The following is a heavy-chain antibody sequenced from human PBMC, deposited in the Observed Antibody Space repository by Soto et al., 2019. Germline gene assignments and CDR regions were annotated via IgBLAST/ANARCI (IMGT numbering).Heavy chain of an antibody. CDR1: GYTFTDYY. J-gene: IGHJ4*02. Sequence: VASVKVSCKASGYTFTDYYMHWVRRAPGQGLEWMGWINDNSGATRYSQRFQGRVTLTRDTSISTAYMELSSLRSDDTAVYYCARDSAAAAGLSFDSWGQGTLVTVSS. CDR3: ARDSAAAAGLSFDS. D-gene: IGHD6-13*01. V-gene: IGHV1-2*02. CDR2: INDNSGAT.